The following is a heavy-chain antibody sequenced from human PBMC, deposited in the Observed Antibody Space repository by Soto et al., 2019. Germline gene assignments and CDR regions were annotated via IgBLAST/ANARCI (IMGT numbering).Heavy chain of an antibody. D-gene: IGHD2-8*01. CDR2: IWYDGSNK. CDR3: ASYIVLNVYAISCYYYYYMDV. J-gene: IGHJ6*03. Sequence: GGSLRLSCAASGFTFSSYGMHWVRQAPGKGLEWVAVIWYDGSNKYYADSVKGRFTISRDNSKNTLYLQMNSLRAEDTDVYYCASYIVLNVYAISCYYYYYMDVWGKGTTVTVSS. V-gene: IGHV3-33*01. CDR1: GFTFSSYG.